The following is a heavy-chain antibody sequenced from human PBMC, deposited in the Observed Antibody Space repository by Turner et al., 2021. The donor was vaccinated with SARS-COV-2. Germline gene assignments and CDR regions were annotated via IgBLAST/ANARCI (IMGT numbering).Heavy chain of an antibody. Sequence: QVQLVESGGGVVQPGRSLRRSCAASGLPFSNGMPWVRQAPGKGLESVTVISYDGSNKYYADSVKGRFTISRDKSKNTLYLQMHSLRAEDTAVYYCAKTYNYDSSGYLSAPFDIWGQGTMVTVSS. J-gene: IGHJ3*02. D-gene: IGHD3-22*01. CDR3: AKTYNYDSSGYLSAPFDI. CDR1: GLPFSNG. CDR2: ISYDGSNK. V-gene: IGHV3-30*18.